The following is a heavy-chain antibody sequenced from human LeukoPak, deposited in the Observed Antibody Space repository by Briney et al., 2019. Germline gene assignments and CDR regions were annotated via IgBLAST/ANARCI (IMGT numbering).Heavy chain of an antibody. CDR1: GYSISGGSY. Sequence: PSETLSLTCAVSGYSISGGSYWGWFRQPPGKGLEWIGCMYHSGSTYYNPALKSRVTISGDTSKNQFSLKLSAVTAADTAVYYCARQGGSSRPYYYYYMDVWGKGTTVTVSS. D-gene: IGHD6-13*01. V-gene: IGHV4-38-2*01. CDR3: ARQGGSSRPYYYYYMDV. CDR2: MYHSGST. J-gene: IGHJ6*03.